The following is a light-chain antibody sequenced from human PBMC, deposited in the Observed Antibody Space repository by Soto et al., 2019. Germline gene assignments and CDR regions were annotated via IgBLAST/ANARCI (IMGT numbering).Light chain of an antibody. J-gene: IGKJ4*01. CDR2: KAS. V-gene: IGKV1-5*03. CDR3: QQYNSYPLT. Sequence: DIQMTQSPSTLSASVGDRVTITCRASQSISTWLAWYQQKPGKAPKLLIYKASSLESGVPSRFSGSGSGTEFTLTISSLQPDDFATYYCQQYNSYPLTFGGGTKVEIQ. CDR1: QSISTW.